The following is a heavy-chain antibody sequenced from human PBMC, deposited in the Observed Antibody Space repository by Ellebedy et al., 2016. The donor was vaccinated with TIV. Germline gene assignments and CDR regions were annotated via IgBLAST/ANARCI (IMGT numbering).Heavy chain of an antibody. D-gene: IGHD2-2*01. V-gene: IGHV3-23*01. Sequence: GGSLRLXCAASGFTASAYGMSWVRQTPGKGLEWVSTISGGDDSTYYADSVKGRFTVSRDNSKNTLYLQMNNLGAQDTAFYYCVKQPEQFQLLSWFDLWGQGTLVTVSS. J-gene: IGHJ5*02. CDR3: VKQPEQFQLLSWFDL. CDR1: GFTASAYG. CDR2: ISGGDDST.